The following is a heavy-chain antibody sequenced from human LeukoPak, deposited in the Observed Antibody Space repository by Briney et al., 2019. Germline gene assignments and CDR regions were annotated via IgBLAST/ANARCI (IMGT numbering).Heavy chain of an antibody. Sequence: PSETLSLTCAVYGGSFSGYYWSWIRQPPGKGLEWIGEINHSGSTNYNPSLKSRVTISVDTSKNRFSLKLSSVTAADTAVYYCARDRGLGAFDYWGQGTLVTVSS. CDR1: GGSFSGYY. J-gene: IGHJ4*02. CDR2: INHSGST. D-gene: IGHD3-10*01. V-gene: IGHV4-34*01. CDR3: ARDRGLGAFDY.